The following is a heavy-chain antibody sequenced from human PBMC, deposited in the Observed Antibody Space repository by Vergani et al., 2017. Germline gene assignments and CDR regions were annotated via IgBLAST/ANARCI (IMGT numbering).Heavy chain of an antibody. Sequence: QVQLQQWGAGLLKPSETLSLTCAVYGGSFSGYYWSWIRQPPGKGLEWIGEINHSGSTNYNPSLKSRVTISVDTSKNQFSLKLSSVTAADTAVFYCAGGWEEYVFDYWGQGTLVTVSS. CDR2: INHSGST. D-gene: IGHD2/OR15-2a*01. V-gene: IGHV4-34*01. J-gene: IGHJ4*02. CDR1: GGSFSGYY. CDR3: AGGWEEYVFDY.